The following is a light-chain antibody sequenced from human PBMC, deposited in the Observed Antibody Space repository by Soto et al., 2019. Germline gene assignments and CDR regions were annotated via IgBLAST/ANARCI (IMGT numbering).Light chain of an antibody. CDR3: QHYSSQT. J-gene: IGKJ1*01. Sequence: EVVLTQSPGTLSLSPGERATLSCRASQSVSSNYLAWYQQRPGQAPRLLIYCASSRATGIPDRFSGSGSGTDFTLTISRLEPEDSAVYFCQHYSSQTFGQGTKVQIK. CDR2: CAS. CDR1: QSVSSNY. V-gene: IGKV3-20*01.